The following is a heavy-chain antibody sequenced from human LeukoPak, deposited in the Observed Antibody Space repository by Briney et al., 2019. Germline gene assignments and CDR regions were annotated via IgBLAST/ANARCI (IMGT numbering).Heavy chain of an antibody. CDR1: GGSISSSSYY. D-gene: IGHD6-13*01. Sequence: SETLSLTCTVSGGSISSSSYYWGWIRQPPGKGLEWIGSIYYSGSTYYNPSLKSRVTISVDTSKNQFSLKLSSVTAADTAVYYCAREGGGGIAAAGHMDVWGQGTTVTVSS. V-gene: IGHV4-39*07. CDR3: AREGGGGIAAAGHMDV. J-gene: IGHJ6*02. CDR2: IYYSGST.